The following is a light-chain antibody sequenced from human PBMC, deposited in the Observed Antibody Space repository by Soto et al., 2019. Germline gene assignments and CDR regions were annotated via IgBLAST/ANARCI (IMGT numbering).Light chain of an antibody. V-gene: IGLV2-11*01. CDR2: DVN. J-gene: IGLJ1*01. CDR3: CSYAGCYTFV. CDR1: SNDVGDYDY. Sequence: QSVLTQPRSVSGSPGQSVTISCTGTSNDVGDYDYVSWYQQYPGKAPKLIIYDVNKRPSGVPDRFSGSKSGNTASLTISALQAEDESYYYCCSYAGCYTFVFGTGTKVTVL.